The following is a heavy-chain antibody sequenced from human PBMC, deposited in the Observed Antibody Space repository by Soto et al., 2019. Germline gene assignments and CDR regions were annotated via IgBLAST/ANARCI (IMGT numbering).Heavy chain of an antibody. J-gene: IGHJ3*02. CDR2: ISAYNGNT. CDR1: GYTFTSYG. CDR3: ATEGYSYDSSGYPYPAFDI. V-gene: IGHV1-18*01. Sequence: ASVKVSCKASGYTFTSYGISWVRQAPGQGLEWMGWISAYNGNTNYAQKLQGRVTMTTDTSTSTAYMELRSLRSDDTAVYYCATEGYSYDSSGYPYPAFDIWGQGTMVTVS. D-gene: IGHD3-22*01.